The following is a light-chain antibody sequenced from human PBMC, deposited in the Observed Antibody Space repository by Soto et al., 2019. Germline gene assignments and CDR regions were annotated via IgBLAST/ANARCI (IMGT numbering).Light chain of an antibody. V-gene: IGKV2-28*01. Sequence: DIVMTTSPLSLSVTPGEPASISCRSSQSLLLSNGYTYLDWYLQKPGQSPQLLIYLGSNRASGVPDRFSGSGSGTDFTLKISRVEAEYVGVYYCMQALHTPYTFGQGTKLEIK. CDR3: MQALHTPYT. J-gene: IGKJ2*01. CDR1: QSLLLSNGYTY. CDR2: LGS.